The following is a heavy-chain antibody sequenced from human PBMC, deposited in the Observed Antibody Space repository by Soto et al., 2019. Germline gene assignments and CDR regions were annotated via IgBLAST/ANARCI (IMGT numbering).Heavy chain of an antibody. D-gene: IGHD2-15*01. Sequence: GGSLRLSCAASGFTFSSYSMNWVRQAPGKGLEWVSSISSSSSYIYYADSVKGRFTISRDNAKNSLYLQMNSLRAEDTAVYYCARVGYCSGGSCLDHDAFDIWGKGTTVTVSS. CDR3: ARVGYCSGGSCLDHDAFDI. CDR2: ISSSSSYI. V-gene: IGHV3-21*01. CDR1: GFTFSSYS. J-gene: IGHJ3*02.